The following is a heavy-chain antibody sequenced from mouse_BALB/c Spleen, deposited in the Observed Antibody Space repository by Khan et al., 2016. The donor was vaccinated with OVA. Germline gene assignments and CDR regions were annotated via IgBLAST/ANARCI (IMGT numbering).Heavy chain of an antibody. CDR3: VRARSIYYGNYFDY. CDR2: INPDSSTI. D-gene: IGHD1-1*02. J-gene: IGHJ2*01. CDR1: GFDFSRYW. V-gene: IGHV4-1*02. Sequence: EVELVESGGGLVQPGGSLKLSCAASGFDFSRYWMNWVRQAPGKGLEWIGEINPDSSTIKYTPSLKNKFIISRDNAKNTLYLQMSKVRSEDTALYYCVRARSIYYGNYFDYWGQGTTLTVSS.